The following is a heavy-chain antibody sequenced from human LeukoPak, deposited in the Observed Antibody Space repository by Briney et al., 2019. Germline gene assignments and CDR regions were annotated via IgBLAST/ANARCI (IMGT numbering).Heavy chain of an antibody. CDR3: ANTRTYTSGCSN. CDR1: GLTFSTFA. D-gene: IGHD6-19*01. CDR2: ISGSGSST. J-gene: IGHJ4*02. Sequence: GGSLRLSCSASGLTFSTFAMSWVRQAPGKGLEWISCISGSGSSTYYADSVKGRFTISRDNSKNTLYLQMNSLRAEDTAVYYCANTRTYTSGCSNWGQGTLVTVSS. V-gene: IGHV3-23*01.